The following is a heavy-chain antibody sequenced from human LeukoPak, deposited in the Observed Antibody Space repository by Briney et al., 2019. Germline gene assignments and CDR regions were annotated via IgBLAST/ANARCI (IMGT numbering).Heavy chain of an antibody. D-gene: IGHD3-10*01. CDR2: ISSSSSYI. V-gene: IGHV3-21*01. Sequence: GGSLRLSCAASGFTFSNYAMSWVRQAPGKGLEWVSSISSSSSYIYYADSVKGRFTISRDNAKNSLYLQMNSLRAEDTAVYYCAREGNPRAFDIWGQGTMVTVSS. CDR1: GFTFSNYA. CDR3: AREGNPRAFDI. J-gene: IGHJ3*02.